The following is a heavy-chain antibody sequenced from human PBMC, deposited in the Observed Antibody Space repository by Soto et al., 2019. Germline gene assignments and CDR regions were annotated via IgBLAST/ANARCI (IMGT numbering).Heavy chain of an antibody. V-gene: IGHV4-31*03. D-gene: IGHD5-12*01. CDR2: IYYSGST. Sequence: SETLSLTCTVSGGSISSGGYYWSWIRQHPGKGLEWIGYIYYSGSTYYNPSLKSRVTISVDTSKNQFSLKLSSVTAADTAVYYCARRTGVATRYFDYWGQGTLVTVSS. CDR3: ARRTGVATRYFDY. J-gene: IGHJ4*02. CDR1: GGSISSGGYY.